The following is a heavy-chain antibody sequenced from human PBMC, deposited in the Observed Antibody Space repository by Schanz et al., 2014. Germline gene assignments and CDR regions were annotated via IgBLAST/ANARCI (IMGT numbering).Heavy chain of an antibody. CDR2: ISGSGGST. CDR3: AKFKSAPTVTTLDY. Sequence: EVQLVESGGGLIQPGGSLRLSCAASGFTVSSNYMSWVRQAPGKGLAWVSAISGSGGSTYFADFVKGRFTISRDNSKNTLYLQMNSLRAEDTAAYYCAKFKSAPTVTTLDYWGQGTLVTVSS. D-gene: IGHD4-17*01. J-gene: IGHJ4*02. CDR1: GFTVSSNY. V-gene: IGHV3-23*04.